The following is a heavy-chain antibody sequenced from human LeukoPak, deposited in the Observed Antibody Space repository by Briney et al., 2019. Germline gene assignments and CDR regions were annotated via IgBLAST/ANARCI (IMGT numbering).Heavy chain of an antibody. V-gene: IGHV1-2*02. CDR3: TLRGSYYEGVDY. J-gene: IGHJ4*02. CDR1: GYTFTGYY. D-gene: IGHD1-26*01. CDR2: INPNSGGT. Sequence: ASVKVSCKASGYTFTGYYMHWVRQAPGQGLEWMGWINPNSGGTNYAQKFQGRVTITTDESTSTAYMELSSLRSEDTAVYYCTLRGSYYEGVDYWGQGTLVTVSS.